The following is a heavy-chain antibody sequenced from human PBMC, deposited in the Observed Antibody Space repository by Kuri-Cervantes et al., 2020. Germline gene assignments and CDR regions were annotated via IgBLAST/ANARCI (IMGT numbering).Heavy chain of an antibody. CDR3: ARDTGWNYVTGLFDY. V-gene: IGHV3-33*01. D-gene: IGHD1-7*01. J-gene: IGHJ4*02. Sequence: GESLKISCAASGFTFSSYGMHWVRQAPGKGLEWVAVIWYDGSNKYYADSVKGRFTISRDNSKSTLYLQMNSLRAEDTAVYYCARDTGWNYVTGLFDYWGQGTLVTVSS. CDR2: IWYDGSNK. CDR1: GFTFSSYG.